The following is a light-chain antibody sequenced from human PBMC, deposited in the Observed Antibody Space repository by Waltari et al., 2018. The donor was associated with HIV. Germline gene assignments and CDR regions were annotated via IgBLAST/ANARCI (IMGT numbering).Light chain of an antibody. CDR1: QSVSSSY. Sequence: IVMMQSPATLSVSPGERVTLSCRASQSVSSSYLACYQQKPGQAPRLLIYGASSRATGIPDRFSGSGSGTDFTLTISRLEPEDFAVYYCQQYGSSPWTFGQGTKVEIK. CDR3: QQYGSSPWT. J-gene: IGKJ1*01. V-gene: IGKV3-20*01. CDR2: GAS.